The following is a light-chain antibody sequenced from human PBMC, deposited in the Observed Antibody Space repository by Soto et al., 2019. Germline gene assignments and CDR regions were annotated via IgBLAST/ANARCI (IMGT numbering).Light chain of an antibody. CDR3: QQYHYWWT. V-gene: IGKV3-15*01. J-gene: IGKJ1*01. CDR2: GAS. CDR1: QSVSNN. Sequence: IVLTQSPATLSVSPREIATLSCRASQSVSNNLAWFQQKPGQVPRLLIYGASNRAAGVSGRFSGSGSGTEFTLTISSLQSEDFAVYYCQQYHYWWTFGQGTKVDIK.